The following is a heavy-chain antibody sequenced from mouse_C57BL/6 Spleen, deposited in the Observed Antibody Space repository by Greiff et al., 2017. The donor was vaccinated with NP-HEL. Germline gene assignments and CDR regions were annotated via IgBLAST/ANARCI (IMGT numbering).Heavy chain of an antibody. CDR2: IYPRSGNT. Sequence: VQLQQSGAELARPGASVKLSCKASGYTFTSYGISWVKQRTGQGLEWIGEIYPRSGNTYYNEKFKGKATLTADKSSSTAYMELRSLTSEDSAVYFCSKERRIYYGYDGYAMDYWGQGTSVTVSS. J-gene: IGHJ4*01. CDR3: SKERRIYYGYDGYAMDY. V-gene: IGHV1-81*01. D-gene: IGHD2-2*01. CDR1: GYTFTSYG.